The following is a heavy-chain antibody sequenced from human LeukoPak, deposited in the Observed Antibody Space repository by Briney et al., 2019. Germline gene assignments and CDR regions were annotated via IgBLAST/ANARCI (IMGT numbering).Heavy chain of an antibody. D-gene: IGHD3-9*01. CDR3: ARETYSNILTGTDY. CDR2: ISTYDDNI. Sequence: ASVTVSCKASGYTFTTYGLSWVRQAPGQGLEWLGWISTYDDNIKYVQSLQGRLTLTIDTSTSTAYMELRSLTSDDTAVYYCARETYSNILTGTDYWGPGTLVTVSS. V-gene: IGHV1-18*01. CDR1: GYTFTTYG. J-gene: IGHJ4*02.